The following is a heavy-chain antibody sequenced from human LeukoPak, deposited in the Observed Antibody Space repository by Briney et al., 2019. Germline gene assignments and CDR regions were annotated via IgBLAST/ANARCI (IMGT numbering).Heavy chain of an antibody. Sequence: GGSLRLSCVVSGFTFSGFRMTWVRQAPGKGLGWVADIKQDGSDEYYVDSVKGRFTISRDNAKSSLYLQMNSLTAEDTAVYYCARGGFLDFWGQGTLVTVSS. CDR2: IKQDGSDE. CDR1: GFTFSGFR. CDR3: ARGGFLDF. J-gene: IGHJ4*02. V-gene: IGHV3-7*03. D-gene: IGHD2/OR15-2a*01.